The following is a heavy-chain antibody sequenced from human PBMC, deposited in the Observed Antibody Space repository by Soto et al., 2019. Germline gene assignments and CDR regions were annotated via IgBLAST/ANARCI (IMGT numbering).Heavy chain of an antibody. J-gene: IGHJ4*02. V-gene: IGHV4-34*01. Sequence: QVQLQQWGAGLLKPSETLSLTCAVYGGSFSGYYWSWIRQPPGKGLEWIGEINHSGSTNYNPSLKSRVTISVDTSKNQFSLKLSSVTAADTAVYYCARDRVPLTGHDYWGQGTLVTVSS. CDR1: GGSFSGYY. CDR3: ARDRVPLTGHDY. CDR2: INHSGST. D-gene: IGHD3-9*01.